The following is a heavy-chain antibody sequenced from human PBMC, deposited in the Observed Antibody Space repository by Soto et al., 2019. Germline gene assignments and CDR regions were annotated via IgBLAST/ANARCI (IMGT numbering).Heavy chain of an antibody. J-gene: IGHJ4*02. CDR3: ARGRYGDY. V-gene: IGHV1-18*01. Sequence: QVHLVQSGAEVKKPGASVKVSCKASGYTFTTYGITWVRQATGQGLEWMGWMSANNGNTNYAQKLQGRVTVTRDTCTGTAYMELRSLRSDDTAVDYCARGRYGDYWGQGARVTVSS. CDR2: MSANNGNT. CDR1: GYTFTTYG. D-gene: IGHD1-1*01.